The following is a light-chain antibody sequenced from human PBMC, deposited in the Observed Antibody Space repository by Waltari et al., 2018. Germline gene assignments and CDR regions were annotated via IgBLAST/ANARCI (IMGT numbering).Light chain of an antibody. CDR3: STWDDSLNGHMV. J-gene: IGLJ2*01. CDR2: SSE. V-gene: IGLV1-44*01. Sequence: QSVVTQPPSMSGTPGQRVTISCSGSYSNIGSNTVNWYQQLPETAPKLLIYSSERRRSWVPDRFSGSKSGTSASLGISGLQSEDEADYYCSTWDDSLNGHMVFGGGTKVTVL. CDR1: YSNIGSNT.